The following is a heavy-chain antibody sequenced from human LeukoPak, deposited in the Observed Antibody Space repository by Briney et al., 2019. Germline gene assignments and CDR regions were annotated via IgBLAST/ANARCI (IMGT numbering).Heavy chain of an antibody. CDR2: ISYDGSNK. CDR3: AVVAAPLDAFDI. D-gene: IGHD2-15*01. V-gene: IGHV3-30*03. Sequence: GRSLRLSCAASGFAFSSYGMHWVRQAPGKGLEWVAVISYDGSNKYYADSVKGRFTISRDNSKNTLYLQMNSLRAEDTAVYCCAVVAAPLDAFDIWGQGTMVTVSS. J-gene: IGHJ3*02. CDR1: GFAFSSYG.